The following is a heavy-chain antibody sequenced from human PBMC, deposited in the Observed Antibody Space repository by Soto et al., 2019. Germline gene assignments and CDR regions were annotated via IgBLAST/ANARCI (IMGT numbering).Heavy chain of an antibody. CDR2: IYYSGST. J-gene: IGHJ5*02. CDR3: ARDERNWFDP. CDR1: GGSISSGDYY. Sequence: SETLSLTCTVSGGSISSGDYYWSWIRQPPGKGLEWIGYIYYSGSTYYNPSLKSRVTISVDTSKNQFSLKLSSVTAADTAVYYCARDERNWFDPWGQGTLVTSPQ. V-gene: IGHV4-30-4*01.